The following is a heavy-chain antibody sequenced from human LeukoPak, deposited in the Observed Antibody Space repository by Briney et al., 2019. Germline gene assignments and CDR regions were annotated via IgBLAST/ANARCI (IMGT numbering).Heavy chain of an antibody. D-gene: IGHD3-10*01. J-gene: IGHJ4*02. Sequence: GGSLRLSCAASGFTFSSYSMNWVRQAPGKGLEWDSSISSSSSYIYYADSVKGRFTISRDNTKNSLYLQINSLRAEDAAVYYCASGILLWFGELPSFDYWGQGTLVTVSS. V-gene: IGHV3-21*01. CDR3: ASGILLWFGELPSFDY. CDR2: ISSSSSYI. CDR1: GFTFSSYS.